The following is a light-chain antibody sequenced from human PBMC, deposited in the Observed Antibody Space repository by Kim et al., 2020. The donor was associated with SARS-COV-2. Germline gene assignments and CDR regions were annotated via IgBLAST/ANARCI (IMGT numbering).Light chain of an antibody. Sequence: ASVGDRVTITCRASQGIMNYLAWYQQKPGRAPALRIADTSTLQPGVPSRFRGSGSGTDFTLTITSLQPEDVATYYCQKYDSAPLTFGGGTKVDIK. CDR1: QGIMNY. V-gene: IGKV1-27*01. CDR3: QKYDSAPLT. J-gene: IGKJ4*01. CDR2: DTS.